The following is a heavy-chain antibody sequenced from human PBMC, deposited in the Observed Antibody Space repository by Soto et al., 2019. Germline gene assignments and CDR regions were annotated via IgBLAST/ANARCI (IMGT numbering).Heavy chain of an antibody. Sequence: SETLSRTWTISGGSISFYYWSWIRQPPGQALEWIGYIYDSGSPYYNPSLRSRVIISADTSKNQISLKLTSATAADTAVYYCARGVGSSPPRYWGRGTLVTVSS. CDR3: ARGVGSSPPRY. CDR2: IYDSGSP. V-gene: IGHV4-59*01. CDR1: GGSISFYY. D-gene: IGHD1-26*01. J-gene: IGHJ4*02.